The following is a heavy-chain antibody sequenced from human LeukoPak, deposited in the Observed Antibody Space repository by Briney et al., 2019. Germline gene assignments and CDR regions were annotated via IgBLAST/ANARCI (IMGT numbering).Heavy chain of an antibody. J-gene: IGHJ6*02. CDR3: ARGRYYGMDV. CDR2: VNSDGSST. Sequence: GGSLRLSCAASGFTFTSYWMHWVRHAPGKGLVWVSRVNSDGSSTTYADSVKGRLTISRDNAKNTLYLQMNSLRAEDTAVYYCARGRYYGMDVWGQGTTVTVSS. V-gene: IGHV3-74*01. CDR1: GFTFTSYW.